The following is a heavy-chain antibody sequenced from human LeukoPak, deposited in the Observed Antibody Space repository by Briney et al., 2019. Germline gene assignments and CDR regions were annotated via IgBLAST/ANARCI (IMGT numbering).Heavy chain of an antibody. CDR1: GFTFSRYW. CDR3: AREYSTGFDP. CDR2: INSDGSST. D-gene: IGHD2-15*01. J-gene: IGHJ5*02. Sequence: GGSLRLSCAASGFTFSRYWMHWVRHGPGKGLVWVSRINSDGSSTSYADSVKGRFTISRDNAKNTPYLQMNSLRAEDTAVYYCAREYSTGFDPWGQGTLVTVSS. V-gene: IGHV3-74*01.